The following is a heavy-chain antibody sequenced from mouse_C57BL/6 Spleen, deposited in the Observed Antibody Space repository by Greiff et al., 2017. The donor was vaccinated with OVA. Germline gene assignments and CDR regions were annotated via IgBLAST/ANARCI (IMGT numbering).Heavy chain of an antibody. Sequence: QVQLKQPGAELVKPGASVKLSCKASGYTFTSYWMQWVKQRPGQGLEWIGEIDPSDSYTNYNQKFKGKATLTVDTSSSTAYMQLSSLTSEDSAVYYCARGGQLRLHYAMDYWGQGTSVTVSS. CDR3: ARGGQLRLHYAMDY. V-gene: IGHV1-50*01. CDR1: GYTFTSYW. CDR2: IDPSDSYT. D-gene: IGHD3-2*02. J-gene: IGHJ4*01.